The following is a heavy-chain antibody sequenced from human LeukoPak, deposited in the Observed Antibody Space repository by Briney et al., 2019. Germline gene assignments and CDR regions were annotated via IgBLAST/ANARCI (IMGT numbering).Heavy chain of an antibody. CDR3: AKTSITVAGIPDY. Sequence: GRSLRLSCAASGFTFSTYGMHWVRQAPGKGLEWVAVIAYDGSNKYYADSVKGRFTISRDNSKNTLYLQMNSLRGEDTAVYYCAKTSITVAGIPDYWGQGTLVTVSS. CDR2: IAYDGSNK. D-gene: IGHD6-19*01. CDR1: GFTFSTYG. J-gene: IGHJ4*02. V-gene: IGHV3-30*18.